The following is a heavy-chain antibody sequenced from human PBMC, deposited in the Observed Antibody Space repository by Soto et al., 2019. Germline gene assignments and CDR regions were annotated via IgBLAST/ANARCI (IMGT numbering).Heavy chain of an antibody. CDR2: ISYDGSNK. V-gene: IGHV3-30*18. CDR1: GFTFSSYG. D-gene: IGHD3-22*01. J-gene: IGHJ4*02. CDR3: AKDLEGYYDSSGNFDY. Sequence: GGSLRLSCAASGFTFSSYGMHWVRQAPGKGLEWVAVISYDGSNKYYADSVKGRFTISRDNSKNTLHLQMNSLRAEDTAVYYCAKDLEGYYDSSGNFDYWGQGTLVTV.